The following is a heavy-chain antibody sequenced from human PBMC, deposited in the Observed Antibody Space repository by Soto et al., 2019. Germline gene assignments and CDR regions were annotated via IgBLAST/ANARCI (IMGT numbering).Heavy chain of an antibody. Sequence: EVHLVESGGGLVQPGGSLRLSCAASGFTFNLYWMHWVRQAPGKGLVWVSRINPDGSSTTYADSVKGRFTIARDNSKNTVYLPMNCLGAEDTAIYYCARDNWNSYWGQGALVTVSS. V-gene: IGHV3-74*01. CDR1: GFTFNLYW. D-gene: IGHD1-7*01. J-gene: IGHJ4*02. CDR3: ARDNWNSY. CDR2: INPDGSST.